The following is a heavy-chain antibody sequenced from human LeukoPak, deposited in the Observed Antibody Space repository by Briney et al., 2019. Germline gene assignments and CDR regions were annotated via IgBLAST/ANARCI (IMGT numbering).Heavy chain of an antibody. V-gene: IGHV3-30-3*01. CDR1: GFTFSSYA. CDR3: AREGFERTVTAPFFDY. D-gene: IGHD4-17*01. CDR2: ISYDGSNK. Sequence: GGSLRLSCAASGFTFSSYAMHWVRQAPGKGLEWVAVISYDGSNKYYADSVKGRFTISRDNSKNTPYLQMNSLRAEDTAVYYCAREGFERTVTAPFFDYWGQGTLVTVSS. J-gene: IGHJ4*02.